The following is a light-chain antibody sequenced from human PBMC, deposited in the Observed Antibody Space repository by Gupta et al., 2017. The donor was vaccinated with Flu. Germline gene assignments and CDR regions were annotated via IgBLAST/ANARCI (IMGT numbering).Light chain of an antibody. V-gene: IGLV3-21*02. CDR1: SIGTKS. Sequence: SSVLTQPTSESVATGQTARITCGGNSIGTKSVHWYQLKPGQAPVVVVHDDNDRPSGIPERFSGSNSGNTATLTISRVEAGEEADYYCQVWDSGSDQPVFGGGTQVSVL. J-gene: IGLJ3*02. CDR3: QVWDSGSDQPV. CDR2: DDN.